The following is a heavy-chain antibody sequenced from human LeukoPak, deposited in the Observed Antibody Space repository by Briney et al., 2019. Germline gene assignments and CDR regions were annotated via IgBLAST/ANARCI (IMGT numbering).Heavy chain of an antibody. J-gene: IGHJ2*01. CDR3: ARDLSVTPWYFDL. D-gene: IGHD4-17*01. Sequence: GGSLRLSCAASGFTFSSYAMHWVRQAPGKGLEWVAVISYDGSNKYYADSVKGRFTISRDNSKNTLYLQMNSLRAEDTAVYYCARDLSVTPWYFDLWGRGTLVTVSS. CDR1: GFTFSSYA. CDR2: ISYDGSNK. V-gene: IGHV3-30-3*01.